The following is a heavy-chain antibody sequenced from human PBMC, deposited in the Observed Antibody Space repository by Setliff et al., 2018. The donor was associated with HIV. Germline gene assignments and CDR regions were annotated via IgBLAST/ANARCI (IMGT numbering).Heavy chain of an antibody. D-gene: IGHD3-10*01. CDR1: GGSISSDSYY. Sequence: SETLSLTCNVSGGSISSDSYYWGWIRQPPGKGLEWIGSFHHSGSASYNPSLRSRVTISVDTSKNQLSLNLTSVTAADSAVYYCARVETTVRGATYAMDVWGQGTMGTSP. CDR2: FHHSGSA. V-gene: IGHV4-39*07. J-gene: IGHJ6*02. CDR3: ARVETTVRGATYAMDV.